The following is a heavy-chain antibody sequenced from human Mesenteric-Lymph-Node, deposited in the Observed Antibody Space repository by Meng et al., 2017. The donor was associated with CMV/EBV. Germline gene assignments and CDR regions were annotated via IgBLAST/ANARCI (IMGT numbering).Heavy chain of an antibody. J-gene: IGHJ4*02. CDR3: ARGRRVVGATILEYYFDY. CDR2: MNPNTGNT. V-gene: IGHV1-8*01. CDR1: GYTFSSDD. Sequence: ASVKVSCKASGYTFSSDDINWVRQASDQGLEWLGWMNPNTGNTGYAQKFQGRVTMTRNTAISTAYMELSSLRSEDTAVYYCARGRRVVGATILEYYFDYWGQGTLVTVSS. D-gene: IGHD1-26*01.